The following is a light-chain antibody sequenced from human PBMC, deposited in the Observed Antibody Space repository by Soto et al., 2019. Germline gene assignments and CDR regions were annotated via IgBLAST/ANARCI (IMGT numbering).Light chain of an antibody. V-gene: IGLV2-14*01. J-gene: IGLJ1*01. CDR1: SSDVGGYNY. CDR2: AVS. CDR3: CSYTVSGTYV. Sequence: QSALTQPASVSGSPGQSITISCTGTSSDVGGYNYASWYQQHPGKAPKLMIYAVSNRPSGVSNRFSGSKSGNTATLTISGLQAEDEADYYCCSYTVSGTYVFGTGTKVT.